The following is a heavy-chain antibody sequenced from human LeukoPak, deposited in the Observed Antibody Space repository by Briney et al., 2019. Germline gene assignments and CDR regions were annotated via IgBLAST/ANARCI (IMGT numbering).Heavy chain of an antibody. CDR2: IYYSGST. J-gene: IGHJ4*02. Sequence: PSETLSLTCTVSGGSISSYYWSWIRQPPGKRLEWIGYIYYSGSTNYNPSLKSRVTISVDTSKNQFSVKLSSVTAADTAVYYCARLRPRSYSSGWYYFDYWGQGTLVTVSS. CDR1: GGSISSYY. V-gene: IGHV4-59*08. D-gene: IGHD6-19*01. CDR3: ARLRPRSYSSGWYYFDY.